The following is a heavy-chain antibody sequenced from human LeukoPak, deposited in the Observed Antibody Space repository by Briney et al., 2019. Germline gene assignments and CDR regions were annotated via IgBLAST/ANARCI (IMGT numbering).Heavy chain of an antibody. D-gene: IGHD5-18*01. CDR1: GFTFSSYS. V-gene: IGHV3-21*01. J-gene: IGHJ4*02. CDR2: ISSSSSYI. CDR3: ARGNSPRMDTAMVTRGWPGGFDY. Sequence: GGSLRLSCAASGFTFSSYSMNWVRQAPGKGLEWVSSISSSSSYIYYADSVKGRFTISRDNAKNSLYLQVNSLRAEDTAVYYCARGNSPRMDTAMVTRGWPGGFDYWGQGTLVTVSS.